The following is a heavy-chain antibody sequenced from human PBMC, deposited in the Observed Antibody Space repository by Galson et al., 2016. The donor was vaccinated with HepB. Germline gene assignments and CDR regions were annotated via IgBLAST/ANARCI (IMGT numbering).Heavy chain of an antibody. CDR1: GGSISSYY. Sequence: SETLSLTCTVSGGSISSYYWSWIRQPPGKGLEWIGYIYYSGSTNYNPSLKSRVTISVDTSKNQFSLKLSSVTAADTAVYYCARHPGGAVAGDWYFDLWGRGTLVTVSS. CDR3: ARHPGGAVAGDWYFDL. V-gene: IGHV4-59*01. D-gene: IGHD6-19*01. J-gene: IGHJ2*01. CDR2: IYYSGST.